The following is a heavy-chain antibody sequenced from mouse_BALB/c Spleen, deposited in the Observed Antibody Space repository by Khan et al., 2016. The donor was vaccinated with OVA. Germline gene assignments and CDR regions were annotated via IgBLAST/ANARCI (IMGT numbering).Heavy chain of an antibody. J-gene: IGHJ1*01. CDR2: ISSGGSYT. Sequence: EVELVESGGDLVKPGGSLKLSCAASGFTFSSYTMSWVRQTPEKRLEWVATISSGGSYTYYPDSVKGRFTISRDNAKNTLSLQMSSLKSEDTAMYYCTRDGNYAHWYFDVWGAGTTVTVAS. CDR1: GFTFSSYT. D-gene: IGHD2-1*01. V-gene: IGHV5-6-4*01. CDR3: TRDGNYAHWYFDV.